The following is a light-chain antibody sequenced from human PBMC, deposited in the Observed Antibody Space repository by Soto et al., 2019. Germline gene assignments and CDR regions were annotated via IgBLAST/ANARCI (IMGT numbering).Light chain of an antibody. J-gene: IGLJ1*01. CDR2: DVN. CDR3: SLYTSNGSLI. V-gene: IGLV2-18*01. Sequence: QSALTQPPSVSGSPGQSVTISCTGTTSDIDNYDSVSWYQQAPGTAPKLIIYDVNNRPSGAPDRFSGSTSGNTASLTISRLQAEDETDYFCSLYTSNGSLIFGPGTKLPS. CDR1: TSDIDNYDS.